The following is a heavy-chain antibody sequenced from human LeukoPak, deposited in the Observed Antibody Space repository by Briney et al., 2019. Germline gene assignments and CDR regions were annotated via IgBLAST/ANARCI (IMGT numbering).Heavy chain of an antibody. CDR1: GFTFSRYW. CDR2: INSDGRST. J-gene: IGHJ4*02. Sequence: GGSLRLSCVASGFTFSRYWMHWVRQAPGKGLVWVSRINSDGRSTNYADSVKGRFSISRDNAENTLYLQMNSLRVEDTAVYYCVRGADTGYSSDSWGQGTLVTVSS. V-gene: IGHV3-74*01. CDR3: VRGADTGYSSDS. D-gene: IGHD3-9*01.